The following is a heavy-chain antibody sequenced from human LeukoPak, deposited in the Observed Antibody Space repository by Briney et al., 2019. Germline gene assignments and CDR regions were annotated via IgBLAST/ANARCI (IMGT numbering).Heavy chain of an antibody. CDR2: NYHSGST. D-gene: IGHD4-23*01. CDR1: GGFFSGYY. CDR3: ARVHGGNWSPYSYYYYYMDV. Sequence: AETLSLICAVCGGFFSGYYWSGLRQPPGRGVEGLGENYHSGSTNYNPSLKSPVTISVDTSKNQFSLKLSSVTAADTAVYYCARVHGGNWSPYSYYYYYMDVWGKGTTVTVSS. V-gene: IGHV4-34*01. J-gene: IGHJ6*03.